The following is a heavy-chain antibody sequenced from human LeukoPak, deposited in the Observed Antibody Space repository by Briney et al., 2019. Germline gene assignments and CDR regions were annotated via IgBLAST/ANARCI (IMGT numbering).Heavy chain of an antibody. Sequence: GGSLRLSCAASGFTFSSSAMSWVRQAPGKGLEWVSTISSSGGSTSYADSVKGRFTISRDNSKNTLYLQMNSLRAEDTAVYYCARGGGHNYFDYWGQGTLVTVSS. CDR1: GFTFSSSA. V-gene: IGHV3-23*01. CDR2: ISSSGGST. J-gene: IGHJ4*02. D-gene: IGHD3-16*01. CDR3: ARGGGHNYFDY.